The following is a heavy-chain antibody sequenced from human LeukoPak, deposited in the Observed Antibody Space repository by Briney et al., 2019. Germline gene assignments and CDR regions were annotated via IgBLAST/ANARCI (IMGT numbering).Heavy chain of an antibody. V-gene: IGHV3-23*01. D-gene: IGHD3-22*01. CDR2: ISYSGDST. CDR3: VRAVEYYYDSSGYAVDY. Sequence: GGSLRLSCAASGFTFSGYAMTWVRQPPGKGLEWVSTISYSGDSTYYPDSVKGRFTISRDNSKSTLYLQMNSLRAEDTAVYYCVRAVEYYYDSSGYAVDYWGQGTLVTVSS. CDR1: GFTFSGYA. J-gene: IGHJ4*02.